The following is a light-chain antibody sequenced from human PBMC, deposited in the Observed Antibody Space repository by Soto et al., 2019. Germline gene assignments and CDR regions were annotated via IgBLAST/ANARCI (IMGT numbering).Light chain of an antibody. J-gene: IGLJ2*01. V-gene: IGLV1-40*01. CDR3: QSYDSSLSIMV. Sequence: QAVVTQPPSVSGAPGQRVTISCTGSSSNIGTGYHVQWYQQIPGTAPKLLIFANIRRPSGVPDRFSASRSGTSASLAITGLQAEDEAYYYCQSYDSSLSIMVFGGGTKLNVL. CDR2: ANI. CDR1: SSNIGTGYH.